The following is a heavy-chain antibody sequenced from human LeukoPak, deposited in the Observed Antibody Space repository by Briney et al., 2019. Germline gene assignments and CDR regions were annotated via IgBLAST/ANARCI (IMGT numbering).Heavy chain of an antibody. CDR1: GFTFSTYG. J-gene: IGHJ4*02. CDR2: IKQDGSET. Sequence: GRSLRLSCAASGFTFSTYGMHWVRQAPGKGLEWVANIKQDGSETYYMDYVKGRFTISRDNAKNSLHLQMDSLRAEDTAVYYCARDQSIHPYPEVILDFWGQGALVTVSS. D-gene: IGHD3-10*01. V-gene: IGHV3-7*01. CDR3: ARDQSIHPYPEVILDF.